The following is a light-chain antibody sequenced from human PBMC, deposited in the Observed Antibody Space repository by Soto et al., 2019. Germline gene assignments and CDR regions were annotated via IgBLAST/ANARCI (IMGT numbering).Light chain of an antibody. CDR1: TGAVTTRSF. V-gene: IGLV7-43*01. CDR3: LLSFGSFWV. J-gene: IGLJ3*02. Sequence: QAVVTQEPSLTVSPGGTVTLTCTSNTGAVTTRSFPNWFQQKPGQTPRALIYSTNYKYSWTPARFSGYLLGGKAALTLSGVQPEDEAEYYCLLSFGSFWVFGGGTKLTVL. CDR2: STN.